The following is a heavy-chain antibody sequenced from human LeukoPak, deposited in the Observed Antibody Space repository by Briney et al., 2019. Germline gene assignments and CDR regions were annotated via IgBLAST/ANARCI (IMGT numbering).Heavy chain of an antibody. CDR2: ISAYNGNT. J-gene: IGHJ4*02. CDR3: ARELGIAAAGALDY. CDR1: GYTFTSYG. D-gene: IGHD6-13*01. V-gene: IGHV1-18*01. Sequence: GVSVKVSCKASGYTFTSYGISWVRQAPGQGLEWMGWISAYNGNTNYAQKLQGRVTMTTDTSTSTAYMELRSLRSDDTAVYYCARELGIAAAGALDYWGQGTLVTVSS.